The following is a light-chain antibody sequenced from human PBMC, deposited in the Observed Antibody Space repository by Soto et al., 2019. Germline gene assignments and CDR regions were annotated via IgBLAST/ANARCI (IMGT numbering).Light chain of an antibody. CDR1: QSVSSSY. V-gene: IGKV3-20*01. CDR3: QQYNKLPLT. CDR2: GAS. Sequence: EIVLTQSPGTLSLSPGERATLSCRASQSVSSSYLAWYQQKPGQAPRLLIYGASSRATGIPDRFSGSGSGTDFTLTISRLQSEDYTVYYCQQYNKLPLTFGQGTKVDIK. J-gene: IGKJ1*01.